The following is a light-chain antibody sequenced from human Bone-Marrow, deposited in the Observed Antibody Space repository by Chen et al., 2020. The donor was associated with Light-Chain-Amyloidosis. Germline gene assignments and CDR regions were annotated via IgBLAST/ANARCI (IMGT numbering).Light chain of an antibody. V-gene: IGKV1-5*01. CDR3: QLYNTYSTT. CDR2: DAS. CDR1: QNVGRW. Sequence: IQMTQSPSTLSAFVGDRVTITCRASQNVGRWVAWYQQKAGKAPEVLIYDASSLKSGVPSRFSGSGYGSEFTLTITSLQPDDYATYYCQLYNTYSTTFGQGTKVDI. J-gene: IGKJ1*01.